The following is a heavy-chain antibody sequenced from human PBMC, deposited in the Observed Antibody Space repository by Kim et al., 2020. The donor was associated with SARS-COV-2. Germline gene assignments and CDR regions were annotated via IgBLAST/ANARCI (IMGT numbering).Heavy chain of an antibody. J-gene: IGHJ4*02. V-gene: IGHV4-31*03. CDR1: GGSISSGGYY. CDR3: ARGGGFGELFRYYFDY. D-gene: IGHD3-10*01. Sequence: SETLSLTCTVSGGSISSGGYYWSWIRQHPGKGLEWIGYIYYSGSTYYNPSLKSRVTISVDTSKNQFSLKLSSVTAADTAVYYCARGGGFGELFRYYFDYWGQGTLVTVSS. CDR2: IYYSGST.